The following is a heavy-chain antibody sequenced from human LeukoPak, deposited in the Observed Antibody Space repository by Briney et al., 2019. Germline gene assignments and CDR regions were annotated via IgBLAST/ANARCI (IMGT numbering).Heavy chain of an antibody. D-gene: IGHD1-26*01. CDR3: ARLSIVGATNFDY. Sequence: SETLSLTCTVSGGSISSYYWSWIRQPPGKGLEWIGYIYYSGSTTYKPSLKSRVTISVDTSKNQFSLKLSSVTAADTAVYYCARLSIVGATNFDYWGQGTLVTVSS. CDR1: GGSISSYY. J-gene: IGHJ4*02. CDR2: IYYSGST. V-gene: IGHV4-59*08.